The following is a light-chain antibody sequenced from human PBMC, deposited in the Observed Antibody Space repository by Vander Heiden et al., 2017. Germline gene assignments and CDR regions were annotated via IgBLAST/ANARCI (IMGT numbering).Light chain of an antibody. Sequence: DIVMTQSPDSPAVSLGERATTNCKSSQSLLYSSGTKNYIAWFQKTPGQPPKLLISWASTRESGVPDRFSGSGSGTDFTLTISSLQAEDVAVYYCQQYYSTPRTFGQGTKVEIK. J-gene: IGKJ1*01. CDR1: QSLLYSSGTKNY. CDR2: WAS. V-gene: IGKV4-1*01. CDR3: QQYYSTPRT.